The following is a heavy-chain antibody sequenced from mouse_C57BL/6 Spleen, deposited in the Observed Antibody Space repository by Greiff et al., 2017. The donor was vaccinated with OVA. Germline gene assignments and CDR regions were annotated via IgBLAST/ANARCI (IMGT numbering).Heavy chain of an antibody. Sequence: VQLQQSGAELVRPGASVKLSCTASGFNIKDDYMHWVKQRPEQGREWMGWIDPENGDTEYASKWQGKGTITADTSSNTAYLQLSSLTSEDTAVYSCTTSNYYDSSPVSYCGQGTLVTVSA. CDR2: IDPENGDT. J-gene: IGHJ3*01. V-gene: IGHV14-4*01. D-gene: IGHD1-1*01. CDR3: TTSNYYDSSPVSY. CDR1: GFNIKDDY.